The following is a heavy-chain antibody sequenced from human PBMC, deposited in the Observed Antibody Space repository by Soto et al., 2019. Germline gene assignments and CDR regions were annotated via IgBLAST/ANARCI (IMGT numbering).Heavy chain of an antibody. CDR3: ARDFLASFHSDSSDYSY. Sequence: ASVKVSCKASGYTFTSYTMHWVRQAPGQRLEWMGWINAGNGNTKYSQKFQGRVTISRDTSARTAYMELSSLRSEDTAVYYCARDFLASFHSDSSDYSYWGQGTLVTVSS. CDR1: GYTFTSYT. J-gene: IGHJ4*01. V-gene: IGHV1-3*01. D-gene: IGHD3-22*01. CDR2: INAGNGNT.